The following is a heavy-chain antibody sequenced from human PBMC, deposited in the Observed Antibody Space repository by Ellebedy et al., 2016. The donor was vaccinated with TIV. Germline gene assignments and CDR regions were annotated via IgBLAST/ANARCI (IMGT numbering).Heavy chain of an antibody. CDR2: ISSSSSYI. CDR1: GFTFSSYS. V-gene: IGHV3-21*01. J-gene: IGHJ6*02. CDR3: ARDIVVVVAATPGYYYGMDV. D-gene: IGHD2-15*01. Sequence: PGGSLRLSCAASGFTFSSYSMTWVRQAPGKGLEWVSSISSSSSYIYYADSVKGRFTISRDNAKNSLYLQMNSLRAEDTAVYYCARDIVVVVAATPGYYYGMDVWGQGTTVTVSS.